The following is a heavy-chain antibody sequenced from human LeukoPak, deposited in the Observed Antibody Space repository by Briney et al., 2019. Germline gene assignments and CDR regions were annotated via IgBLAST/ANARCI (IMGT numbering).Heavy chain of an antibody. Sequence: SETLSLTCTVSGGSISSYQWSWIRQPAGKGLEWIGRIYTSESAIYSPSLKSRVTMSVDTSKKQFSLKVRSVTAADTAVYYCASTAVAGIFNYWGQGTLVTVSS. CDR3: ASTAVAGIFNY. J-gene: IGHJ4*02. V-gene: IGHV4-4*07. CDR2: IYTSESA. D-gene: IGHD6-19*01. CDR1: GGSISSYQ.